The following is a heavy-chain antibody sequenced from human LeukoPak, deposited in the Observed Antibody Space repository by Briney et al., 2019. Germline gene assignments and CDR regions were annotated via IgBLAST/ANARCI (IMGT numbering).Heavy chain of an antibody. J-gene: IGHJ3*02. CDR3: ARDSDYGDYGDAFDI. Sequence: ASVKVSCKASGYTFTGYYIHWVRQAPGQGLEWMGWINPNSGGANYAQKFQGRVTMTRDTSISTAYMEPSRLRSDDTAVYYCARDSDYGDYGDAFDIWGQGTMVTVSS. D-gene: IGHD4-17*01. CDR1: GYTFTGYY. V-gene: IGHV1-2*02. CDR2: INPNSGGA.